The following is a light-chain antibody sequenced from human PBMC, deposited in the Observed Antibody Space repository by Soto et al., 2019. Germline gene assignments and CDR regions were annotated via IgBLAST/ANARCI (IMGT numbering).Light chain of an antibody. V-gene: IGLV2-14*01. J-gene: IGLJ3*02. CDR2: EVS. Sequence: QSVLTQPASVSGSPGQSITISCTGTSSDVGGYKYVSWYQQHPGKAPKLIIYEVSKRPSGVSHRFSGSKSGNTASLTISGLQAEDEADYYCSSYTSGSTLVVFGGGTKVTVL. CDR1: SSDVGGYKY. CDR3: SSYTSGSTLVV.